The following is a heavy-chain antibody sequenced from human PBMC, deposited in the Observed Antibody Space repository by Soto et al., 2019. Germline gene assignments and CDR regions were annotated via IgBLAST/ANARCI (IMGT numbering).Heavy chain of an antibody. D-gene: IGHD6-13*01. J-gene: IGHJ6*02. CDR3: ARDSGYSSSWTGGHYYYYGMDV. CDR2: ISAYNGNT. Sequence: GASVKVSCKASGYTFTSYGISWVRQAPGQGLEWMGWISAYNGNTNYAQKLQGRVTMTTDTSTSTAYMELRSLRSDDTAVYYCARDSGYSSSWTGGHYYYYGMDVWGQGTTVTVSS. V-gene: IGHV1-18*04. CDR1: GYTFTSYG.